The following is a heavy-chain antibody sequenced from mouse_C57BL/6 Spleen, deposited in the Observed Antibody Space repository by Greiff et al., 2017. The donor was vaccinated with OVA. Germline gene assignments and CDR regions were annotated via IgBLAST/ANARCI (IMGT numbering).Heavy chain of an antibody. D-gene: IGHD1-1*01. J-gene: IGHJ2*01. CDR1: GYTFTSYW. CDR2: IDPSDSYT. CDR3: ARSYGSSYCDY. V-gene: IGHV1-69*01. Sequence: VQLQQPGAELVMPGASVKLSCKASGYTFTSYWMHWVKQRPGQGLEWIGEIDPSDSYTNYNQKFKGKSTLTVDKSSSTAYMQLSSLTSEDSAVYYCARSYGSSYCDYWGQGTTLTVAS.